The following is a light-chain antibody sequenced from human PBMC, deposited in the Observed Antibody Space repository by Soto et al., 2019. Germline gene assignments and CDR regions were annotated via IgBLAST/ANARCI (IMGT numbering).Light chain of an antibody. CDR3: SSYAGSNNFDV. CDR2: EVS. V-gene: IGLV2-8*01. J-gene: IGLJ1*01. CDR1: SSDVGGYNY. Sequence: QSALTQPPSASGSPGQSVTISCTGTSSDVGGYNYVSWYQQHPGKAPKLMIYEVSKRPSGVPDRFSGSKSGNTASLTVSGPQAEDEADYYCSSYAGSNNFDVFGTGTKLTVL.